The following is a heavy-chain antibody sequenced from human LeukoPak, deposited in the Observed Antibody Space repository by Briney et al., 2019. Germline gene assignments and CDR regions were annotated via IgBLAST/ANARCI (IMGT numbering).Heavy chain of an antibody. CDR1: GFTFSGYG. CDR2: ISYDGSNK. V-gene: IGHV3-30*18. Sequence: GGSLRLSCAASGFTFSGYGMSWVRQAPGKGLEWVAVISYDGSNKYYADSVKGRFTISRDNSKNTLYLQMNSLRVEDTAVYYCAKEGSSGYYYHYYYYGMDVWGQGTTVTVSS. D-gene: IGHD3-22*01. CDR3: AKEGSSGYYYHYYYYGMDV. J-gene: IGHJ6*02.